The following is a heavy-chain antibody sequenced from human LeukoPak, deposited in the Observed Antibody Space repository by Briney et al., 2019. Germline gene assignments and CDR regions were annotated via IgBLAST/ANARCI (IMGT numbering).Heavy chain of an antibody. CDR1: GFTFSSYA. CDR2: INSDGSST. Sequence: GGSLRLSCAASGFTFSSYAMSWVRQTPGKGLVWVSRINSDGSSTSYADSVKGRFTISRDNAKNTLYLQMNSLRAEDTAVYYCAREEDTGGYQLWGQGTLVTVSS. CDR3: AREEDTGGYQL. D-gene: IGHD2-8*02. J-gene: IGHJ4*02. V-gene: IGHV3-74*01.